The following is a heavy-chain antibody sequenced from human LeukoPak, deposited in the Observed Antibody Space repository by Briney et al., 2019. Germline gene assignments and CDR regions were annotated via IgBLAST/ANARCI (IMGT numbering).Heavy chain of an antibody. V-gene: IGHV3-23*01. D-gene: IGHD1-26*01. Sequence: PGGSLRLSCEASGFTFRGFLMHWVRQAPGKGLQWVSSIIADGEYTYYAGSVKGRFTISRDNSKNPLTLQMSSLTAEDTALYYCAKRGVQGYMDVWGKGSTVIVSS. CDR2: IIADGEYT. J-gene: IGHJ6*04. CDR3: AKRGVQGYMDV. CDR1: GFTFRGFL.